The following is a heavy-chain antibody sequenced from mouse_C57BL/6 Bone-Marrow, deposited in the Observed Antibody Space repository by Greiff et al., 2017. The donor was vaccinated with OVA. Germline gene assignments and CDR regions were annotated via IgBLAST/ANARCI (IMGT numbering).Heavy chain of an antibody. D-gene: IGHD4-1*01. CDR3: ARELGRDYYFDY. V-gene: IGHV5-4*01. J-gene: IGHJ2*01. CDR2: ISDGGSYT. CDR1: GFTFSSYA. Sequence: EVQLVESGGGLVKPGGSLKLSCAASGFTFSSYAMSWVRQTPEKRLEWVATISDGGSYTYYPANVKGRFTISRDTAKNNLYLHMSHLKSEDTAMYYCARELGRDYYFDYWGQGTTLTVSS.